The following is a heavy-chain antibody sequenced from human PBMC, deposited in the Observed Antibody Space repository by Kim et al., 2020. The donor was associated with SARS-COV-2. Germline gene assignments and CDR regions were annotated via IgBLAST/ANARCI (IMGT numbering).Heavy chain of an antibody. Sequence: FSSDSVKDTFTISRDMSRNTIYLQMTGLRPEDTAIYYCAGGLSYGTRYDSWGQGTLVTVSS. D-gene: IGHD4-17*01. V-gene: IGHV3-66*01. CDR3: AGGLSYGTRYDS. J-gene: IGHJ4*02.